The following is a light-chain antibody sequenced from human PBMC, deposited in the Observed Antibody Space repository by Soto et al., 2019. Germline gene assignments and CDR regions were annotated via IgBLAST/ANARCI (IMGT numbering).Light chain of an antibody. V-gene: IGLV7-46*01. CDR1: TGAVTSGHY. CDR3: LLSYSSARPV. Sequence: QAVVTQEPSLTVSPGGTVTLTYGSSTGAVTSGHYPYWFQQKPGQAPRTLIYDTNNKHSWTPARFSGSLLGGKAALTLSGAQPEDEAEYYCLLSYSSARPVFGGGTQLTVL. J-gene: IGLJ7*01. CDR2: DTN.